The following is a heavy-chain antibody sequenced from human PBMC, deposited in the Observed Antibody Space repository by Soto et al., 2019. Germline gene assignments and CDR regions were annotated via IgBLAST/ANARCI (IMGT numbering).Heavy chain of an antibody. J-gene: IGHJ6*02. CDR1: GFTFSSYG. Sequence: GGSLRLSCAASGFTFSSYGMHWVRQAPGKGLEWVAVIWYDGSNKYYADSVKGRFTISRDNSKNTLYLQMNSLRAEDTAVYYCARGPDIVVVPAAMPYYYYGMDVWGQGTTVTVSS. V-gene: IGHV3-33*01. CDR3: ARGPDIVVVPAAMPYYYYGMDV. D-gene: IGHD2-2*01. CDR2: IWYDGSNK.